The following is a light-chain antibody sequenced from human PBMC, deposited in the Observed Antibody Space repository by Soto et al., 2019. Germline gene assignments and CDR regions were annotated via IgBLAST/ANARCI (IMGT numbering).Light chain of an antibody. CDR1: QTVSSK. V-gene: IGKV3-11*01. J-gene: IGKJ1*01. CDR2: ETS. Sequence: EIVLTQSPATLSSSPGERATLSCRASQTVSSKLAWYQHKPGQAPRLLIYETSNRATDIPARFSGSGSGTECNLTISSVRPGDFAVSYCHRRKGWPRTFGQGTKVEL. CDR3: HRRKGWPRT.